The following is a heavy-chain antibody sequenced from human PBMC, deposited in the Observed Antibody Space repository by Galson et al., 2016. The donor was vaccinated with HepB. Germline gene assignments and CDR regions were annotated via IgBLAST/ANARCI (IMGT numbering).Heavy chain of an antibody. D-gene: IGHD2-21*01. CDR1: GFSFSNSG. J-gene: IGHJ4*02. CDR2: ITRSGYAT. Sequence: SLRLSCAASGFSFSNSGMSWVRQAPGRGLEWASGITRSGYATHYANFVKGRFTISRDNSKNTLYLYMNNLTAGDTAIYYCGKHGVFDYWGEGALVTVSS. CDR3: GKHGVFDY. V-gene: IGHV3-23*01.